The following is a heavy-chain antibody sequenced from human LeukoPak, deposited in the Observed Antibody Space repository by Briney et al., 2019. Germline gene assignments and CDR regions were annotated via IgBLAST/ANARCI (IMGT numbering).Heavy chain of an antibody. CDR3: AKDQNYYGSVGPDDY. CDR1: GLTFSCYA. CDR2: ISGSGWST. V-gene: IGHV3-23*01. J-gene: IGHJ4*02. Sequence: PGDSLRLLRAVSGLTFSCYAMQRVGPPPAKGLPWVDVISGSGWSTHYADSVKGRFTISRDNSNKTLYLQMNSLRAEDTALYYCAKDQNYYGSVGPDDYWGQGTLVTVSS. D-gene: IGHD3-10*01.